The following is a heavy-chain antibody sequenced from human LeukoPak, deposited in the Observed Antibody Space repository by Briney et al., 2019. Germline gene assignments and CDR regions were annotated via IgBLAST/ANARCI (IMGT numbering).Heavy chain of an antibody. J-gene: IGHJ4*02. CDR3: AKVGRPYCSSTSCAYFDY. CDR1: GFTFSSYA. D-gene: IGHD2-2*01. CDR2: ISGSGGST. V-gene: IGHV3-23*01. Sequence: GGSLRLSCAASGFTFSSYAMSWVRQAPGKGLEWVSAISGSGGSTYYADSVKGRFTISRDNSKNTLYLQMNSLRAEDTAVYYCAKVGRPYCSSTSCAYFDYWGQGTLVTVSS.